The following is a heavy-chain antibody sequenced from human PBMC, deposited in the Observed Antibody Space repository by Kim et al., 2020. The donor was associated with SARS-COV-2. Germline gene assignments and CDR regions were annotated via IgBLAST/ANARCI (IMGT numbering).Heavy chain of an antibody. J-gene: IGHJ4*02. CDR1: EFTFSRYS. CDR2: ISRNSDYI. Sequence: GGSLRLSCAASEFTFSRYSMNWVRQAPGKGLEWVSTISRNSDYIYYADSVEGRFTISRDNAKNSLYLQMNSLRADYTAIYYCARDLSLGRPGGFDYWGQG. V-gene: IGHV3-21*01. CDR3: ARDLSLGRPGGFDY. D-gene: IGHD3-10*01.